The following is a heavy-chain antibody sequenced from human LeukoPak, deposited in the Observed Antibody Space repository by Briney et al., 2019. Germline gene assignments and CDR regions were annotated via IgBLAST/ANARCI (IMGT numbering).Heavy chain of an antibody. CDR3: ARHEGSGSWYCWFDP. J-gene: IGHJ5*02. CDR1: GGSISSRDLY. D-gene: IGHD6-13*01. CDR2: ISYSGNT. V-gene: IGHV4-39*01. Sequence: PSETLPLTCTVSGGSISSRDLYWGWIRQPPGKGLEWIGSISYSGNTYYNPSLKSRVTAAVDTSNNQFSLKLSSVTAADTAVYYCARHEGSGSWYCWFDPWGHGTLVTVSS.